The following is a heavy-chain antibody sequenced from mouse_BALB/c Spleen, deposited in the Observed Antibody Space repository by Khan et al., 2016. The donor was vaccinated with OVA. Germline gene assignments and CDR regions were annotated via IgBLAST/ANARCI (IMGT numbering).Heavy chain of an antibody. D-gene: IGHD2-14*01. CDR2: INPSNGYT. CDR1: GYTFTSYT. J-gene: IGHJ3*01. CDR3: VRDGAYHRNDGWFAY. V-gene: IGHV1-4*01. Sequence: QVQLQQSGAELARPGASVKMSCKASGYTFTSYTIHWIKERPGQGLEWIGNINPSNGYTNYTQKFKDKATLTTDKSSTTAYLQLSSLTSDDSAVYNCVRDGAYHRNDGWFAYWGQGTLVTVSA.